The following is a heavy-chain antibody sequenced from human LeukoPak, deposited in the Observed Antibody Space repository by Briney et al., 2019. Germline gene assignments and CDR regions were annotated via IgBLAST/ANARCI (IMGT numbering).Heavy chain of an antibody. Sequence: GESLKISCKGSGYSFTTYWIGWVRQMPGKGLEWMGLMDPSDSDTRYSPSFQGQVTISADKSISTAYLQWSSLKASDTAMYYCARADRGVQDYWGQGTLVTVAA. D-gene: IGHD3-10*01. CDR1: GYSFTTYW. V-gene: IGHV5-51*01. CDR2: MDPSDSDT. J-gene: IGHJ4*02. CDR3: ARADRGVQDY.